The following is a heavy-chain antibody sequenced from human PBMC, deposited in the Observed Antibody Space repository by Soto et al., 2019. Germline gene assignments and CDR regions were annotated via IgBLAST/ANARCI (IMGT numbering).Heavy chain of an antibody. CDR3: ARDTSAIPYSSGWYWGYYFDY. CDR1: GFTFCSYS. V-gene: IGHV3-21*01. J-gene: IGHJ4*02. Sequence: GGSLRLSSAASGFTFCSYSMNWVLQAPGKGLEWVSGISSSSSYIYYADSVKGRFTISRDNAKDSLYLQMNSLRAEDTAVYYCARDTSAIPYSSGWYWGYYFDYWGQETRDTVS. D-gene: IGHD6-19*01. CDR2: ISSSSSYI.